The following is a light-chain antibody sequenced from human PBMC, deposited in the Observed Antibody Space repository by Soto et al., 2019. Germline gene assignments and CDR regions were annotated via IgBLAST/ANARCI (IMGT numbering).Light chain of an antibody. CDR2: GAS. V-gene: IGKV3-20*01. J-gene: IGKJ1*01. CDR1: QSVSNNY. Sequence: EIVLTQSPATLSFSPVARASLSCGASQSVSNNYLAWYQQKPGQAPRLLIYGASNRATGIPDRFSGSGSGTDFTLTISRLEPEDFAVYYCQQYGSSGTFGQGTKVDIK. CDR3: QQYGSSGT.